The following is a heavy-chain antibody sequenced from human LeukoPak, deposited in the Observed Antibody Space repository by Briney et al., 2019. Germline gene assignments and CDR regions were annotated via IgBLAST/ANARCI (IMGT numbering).Heavy chain of an antibody. CDR1: ELHA. J-gene: IGHJ6*02. D-gene: IGHD1-20*01. V-gene: IGHV3-23*01. Sequence: GGSLRLSCSASELHAMTWVRQAPGKGLEWVSAISRSGGSTYYADSVKGRFTISKDKASNTMYLQMNSLRAEDTAVYFCAKLGGITACGDESYGMVVWGQGTTVTVSS. CDR3: AKLGGITACGDESYGMVV. CDR2: ISRSGGST.